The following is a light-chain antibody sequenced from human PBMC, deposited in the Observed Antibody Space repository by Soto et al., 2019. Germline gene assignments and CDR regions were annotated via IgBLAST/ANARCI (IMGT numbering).Light chain of an antibody. CDR3: SSYTSSSTYV. V-gene: IGLV2-14*01. CDR2: EVS. CDR1: SSDIGDYNY. J-gene: IGLJ1*01. Sequence: QSALTQPASVSGSPVPSITISCTGTSSDIGDYNYVSWYQQHPGKDPKLMIYEVSNRPSGVSNRFSGSKSGNTASLTISGLQAEDEADYYCSSYTSSSTYVFGTVTKVTVL.